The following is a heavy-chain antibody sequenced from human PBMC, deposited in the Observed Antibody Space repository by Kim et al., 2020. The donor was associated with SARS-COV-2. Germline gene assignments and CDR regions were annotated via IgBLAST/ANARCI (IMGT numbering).Heavy chain of an antibody. D-gene: IGHD4-17*01. CDR3: ARDQDDYGGPGLDY. V-gene: IGHV3-33*05. J-gene: IGHJ4*02. Sequence: GGSLRLSCAASGFTFSSYGMHWVRQAPGKGLEWVAVISYDGSNKYYADSVKGRFTISRDNSKNTLYLQMNSLRAEDTAVYYCARDQDDYGGPGLDYWGQGTLVTVSS. CDR2: ISYDGSNK. CDR1: GFTFSSYG.